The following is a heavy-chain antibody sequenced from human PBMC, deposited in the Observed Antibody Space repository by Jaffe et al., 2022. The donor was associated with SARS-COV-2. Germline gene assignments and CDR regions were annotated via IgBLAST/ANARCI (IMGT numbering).Heavy chain of an antibody. CDR3: ARTHYSKYFDY. J-gene: IGHJ4*02. D-gene: IGHD3-10*01. CDR2: IYYSGST. CDR1: GDSIGSYY. V-gene: IGHV4-59*01. Sequence: QVYLQESGPGLVKPSETLSLTCTVSGDSIGSYYWSWIRQPPGKGLEWIGYIYYSGSTNYNPSLKSRVTISIDTSKNQFSLKLSSVTAADTAVYYCARTHYSKYFDYWGRGTLVTVSP.